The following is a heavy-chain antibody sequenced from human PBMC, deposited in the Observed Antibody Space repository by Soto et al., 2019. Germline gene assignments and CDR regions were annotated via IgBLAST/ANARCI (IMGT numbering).Heavy chain of an antibody. J-gene: IGHJ4*02. CDR3: ARSGGYYGSGSYYNYFDY. CDR2: IKQDGSEK. V-gene: IGHV3-7*01. CDR1: GFTFSSYW. D-gene: IGHD3-10*01. Sequence: PGGSLRLSCAASGFTFSSYWMSWVRQAPGKGLEWVANIKQDGSEKYYVDSVKGRFTISRDNAKNSLYLQMNSLRAEDTAVYYCARSGGYYGSGSYYNYFDYWGQGTLVTVSS.